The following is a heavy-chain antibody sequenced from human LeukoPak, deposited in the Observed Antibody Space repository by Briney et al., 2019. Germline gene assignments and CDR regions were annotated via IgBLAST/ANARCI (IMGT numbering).Heavy chain of an antibody. V-gene: IGHV5-51*01. D-gene: IGHD2-15*01. J-gene: IGHJ6*02. CDR3: ARNGYGQMGVGYYYYGMDV. Sequence: DTRYSPSFQGQVTISADKSISTAYLQWSSLKASDTAMYYCARNGYGQMGVGYYYYGMDVWGQGTTVTVSS. CDR2: DT.